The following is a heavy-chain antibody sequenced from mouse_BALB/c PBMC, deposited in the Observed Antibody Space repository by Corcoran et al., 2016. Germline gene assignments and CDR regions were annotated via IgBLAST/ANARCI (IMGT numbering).Heavy chain of an antibody. Sequence: EVQLPQSGAELVKPGASVKLACTASGFNIKDTYMHWVKQRPEQGLEWIGRIDPANGNTKYDPKFQGKATITADTSSNTAYLQLSSLTSEDTAVYYCARWDWYFDVWGAGTTVTVSS. CDR2: IDPANGNT. CDR1: GFNIKDTY. V-gene: IGHV14-3*02. J-gene: IGHJ1*01. CDR3: ARWDWYFDV.